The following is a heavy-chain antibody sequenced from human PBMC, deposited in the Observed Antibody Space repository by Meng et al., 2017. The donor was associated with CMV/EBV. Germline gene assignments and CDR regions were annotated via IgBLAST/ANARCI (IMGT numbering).Heavy chain of an antibody. CDR2: IWYDGSNK. Sequence: SGFTFSGYGMHWVRQAPGKGLEWVAVIWYDGSNKYYADSVKGRFTISRDNSKNTLYLQMNSLRAEDTAVYYCARQYYDFWSGYGIDVWGQGTTVTVSS. V-gene: IGHV3-33*01. CDR1: GFTFSGYG. J-gene: IGHJ6*02. CDR3: ARQYYDFWSGYGIDV. D-gene: IGHD3-3*01.